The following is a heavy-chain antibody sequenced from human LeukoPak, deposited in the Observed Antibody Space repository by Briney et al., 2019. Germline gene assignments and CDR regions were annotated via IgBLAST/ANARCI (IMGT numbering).Heavy chain of an antibody. Sequence: AGGSLRLSCAASGFTFNTYSMSWVRQAPGKGLEWVAIISRTSESTFYADSLKGRFTISRDNAKNSLYLQMNGLRAEDTAAYYCARGATDTTRWFDPWGQGTLVIVSS. CDR2: ISRTSEST. V-gene: IGHV3-21*01. D-gene: IGHD1-7*01. CDR3: ARGATDTTRWFDP. J-gene: IGHJ5*02. CDR1: GFTFNTYS.